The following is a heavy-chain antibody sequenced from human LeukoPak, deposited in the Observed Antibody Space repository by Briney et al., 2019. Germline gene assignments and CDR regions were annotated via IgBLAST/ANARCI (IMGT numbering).Heavy chain of an antibody. CDR1: VCTFTGYY. D-gene: IGHD3-22*01. CDR3: ARAMDYYDSSGYYDY. CDR2: INPNSGGT. J-gene: IGHJ4*02. Sequence: ASVKVSCKASVCTFTGYYMHWVRQAPGQGLEWMGWINPNSGGTNYAQKFQGRVTMTRETSISTAYMELSRLRSDDTAVYYCARAMDYYDSSGYYDYWGQGTLVTVSS. V-gene: IGHV1-2*02.